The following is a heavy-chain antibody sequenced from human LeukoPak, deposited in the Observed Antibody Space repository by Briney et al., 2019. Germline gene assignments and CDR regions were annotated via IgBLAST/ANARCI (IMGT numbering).Heavy chain of an antibody. CDR3: ARRPDYGGNTFDY. CDR2: ISSSSSTI. V-gene: IGHV3-48*01. J-gene: IGHJ4*02. D-gene: IGHD4-23*01. Sequence: GGSLRLSCAASGFTFSSYGMNWVRQAPGKGLEWVSYISSSSSTIYYADSVKGRFTISRDSAKNSVYLQMNSLRAEDTAVYHCARRPDYGGNTFDYWGQGTLVTSPQ. CDR1: GFTFSSYG.